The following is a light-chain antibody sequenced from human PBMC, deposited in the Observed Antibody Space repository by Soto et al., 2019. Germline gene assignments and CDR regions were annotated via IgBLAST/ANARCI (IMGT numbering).Light chain of an antibody. J-gene: IGKJ1*01. CDR3: QQYYSYSRT. V-gene: IGKV1-5*01. CDR1: QTVSSW. Sequence: DIQMTQSPSTLSASVGDRVTITCRASQTVSSWLAWYQQKPGKAPKLLIYDVSSLESGVPSRFSGSGSGTEFTLTISSLQPYDFANYYCQQYYSYSRTFGQGTKVEVK. CDR2: DVS.